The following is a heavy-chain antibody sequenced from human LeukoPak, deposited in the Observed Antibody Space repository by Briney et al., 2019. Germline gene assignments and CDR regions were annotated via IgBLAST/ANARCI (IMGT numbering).Heavy chain of an antibody. CDR1: GGSISSSSYY. CDR3: ARDLLIAAPGVDY. CDR2: IYYSGSI. D-gene: IGHD6-13*01. V-gene: IGHV4-39*02. J-gene: IGHJ4*02. Sequence: SETLSLTCTVSGGSISSSSYYWGWIRQPPGKGLEWIGSIYYSGSIYYNPSLKSRVTISVDTSKNQFSLKLSSVTAADTAVYYCARDLLIAAPGVDYWGQGTLVTVSS.